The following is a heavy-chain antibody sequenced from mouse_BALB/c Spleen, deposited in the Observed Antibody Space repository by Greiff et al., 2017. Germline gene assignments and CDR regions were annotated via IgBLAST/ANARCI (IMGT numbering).Heavy chain of an antibody. CDR2: IDPANGNT. V-gene: IGHV14-3*02. D-gene: IGHD2-4*01. CDR3: AMITPENY. Sequence: EVQLQQSGAELVKPGASVKSSCTASGFNIKDTYMHWVKQRPEQGLEWIGRIDPANGNTKYDPKFQGKATITADTSSNTAYLQLSSLTSEDTAVYYCAMITPENYWGQGTTLTVSS. CDR1: GFNIKDTY. J-gene: IGHJ2*01.